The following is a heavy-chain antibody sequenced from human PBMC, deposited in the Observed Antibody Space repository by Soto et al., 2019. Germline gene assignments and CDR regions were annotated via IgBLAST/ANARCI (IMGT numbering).Heavy chain of an antibody. D-gene: IGHD3-22*01. Sequence: WASVKVSCKASGYTFTGYYMHWVRQAPGQGLEWMGWINPNSGGTNYAQKFQGRVTMTRDTSISTAYMEPGRLRSDDTAVYYCARDLARDLIVVVTELDPWGQGTLVTVSS. CDR2: INPNSGGT. J-gene: IGHJ5*02. V-gene: IGHV1-2*02. CDR3: ARDLARDLIVVVTELDP. CDR1: GYTFTGYY.